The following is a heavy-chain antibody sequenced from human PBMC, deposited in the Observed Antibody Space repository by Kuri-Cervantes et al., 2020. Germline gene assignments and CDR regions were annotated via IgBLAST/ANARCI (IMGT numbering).Heavy chain of an antibody. CDR2: IGTAGDT. D-gene: IGHD1-20*01. Sequence: GESLKISCAASGFTFSSYDMHWVRQATGKGLEWVSAIGTAGDTYYPGSVKGRFTISRENAKNPLYLQMNSLRAEDTAVYYCARVRGYNWNDGEPLDYWGQGTLVTVSS. J-gene: IGHJ4*02. V-gene: IGHV3-13*01. CDR3: ARVRGYNWNDGEPLDY. CDR1: GFTFSSYD.